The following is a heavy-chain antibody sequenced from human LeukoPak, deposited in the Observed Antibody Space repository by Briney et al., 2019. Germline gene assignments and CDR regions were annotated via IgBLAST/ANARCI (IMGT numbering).Heavy chain of an antibody. CDR3: ARLWFGESIDY. Sequence: GGSLRLSCAASGFTFSSYSMNWVRQAPGKGLEWVSYISSSSSTIYYADSVKGRFTISRDNAKNSLYLQMDSLRAEDTAVYYCARLWFGESIDYWGQGTLVTVSS. J-gene: IGHJ4*02. V-gene: IGHV3-48*01. D-gene: IGHD3-10*01. CDR1: GFTFSSYS. CDR2: ISSSSSTI.